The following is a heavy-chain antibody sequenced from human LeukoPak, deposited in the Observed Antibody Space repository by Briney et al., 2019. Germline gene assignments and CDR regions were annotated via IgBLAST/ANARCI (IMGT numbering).Heavy chain of an antibody. CDR2: IYSGGST. J-gene: IGHJ4*02. CDR1: GFTVSSNY. V-gene: IGHV3-53*05. CDR3: AKVVWSSSWYGVDY. D-gene: IGHD6-13*01. Sequence: GGSLRLSCAASGFTVSSNYMSWVRQAPGKGLEWVSVIYSGGSTYYADSVKGRFTISRDNSKNTLYLQMNSLRAEDTAVYYCAKVVWSSSWYGVDYWGQGTLVTVSS.